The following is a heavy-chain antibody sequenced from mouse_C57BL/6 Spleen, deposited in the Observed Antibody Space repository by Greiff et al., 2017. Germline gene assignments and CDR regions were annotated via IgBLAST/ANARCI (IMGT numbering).Heavy chain of an antibody. CDR3: ATVVATRAMDY. J-gene: IGHJ4*01. CDR1: GFTFSDYG. Sequence: EVKLVESGGGLVKPGGSLKLSCAASGFTFSDYGMHWVRQAPEKGLEWVAYISSGSSTIYYADPVKGRFTITRENAKNTLILQMTRLRSEDTAMYYCATVVATRAMDYWGQGTSVTVSS. D-gene: IGHD1-1*01. V-gene: IGHV5-17*01. CDR2: ISSGSSTI.